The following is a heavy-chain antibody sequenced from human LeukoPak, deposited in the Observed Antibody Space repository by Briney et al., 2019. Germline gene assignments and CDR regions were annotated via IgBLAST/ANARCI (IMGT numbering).Heavy chain of an antibody. CDR3: ARARAGHFDY. Sequence: SETLSLTCAVYGGSFSGYYWSWIRQPPGKGLEWIGEINHSGSTNYNPSLKSRVTISVDTSKNQFSLKLSSVTAADTAVYYCARARAGHFDYWSQGTLVTVSS. CDR2: INHSGST. J-gene: IGHJ4*02. CDR1: GGSFSGYY. V-gene: IGHV4-34*01.